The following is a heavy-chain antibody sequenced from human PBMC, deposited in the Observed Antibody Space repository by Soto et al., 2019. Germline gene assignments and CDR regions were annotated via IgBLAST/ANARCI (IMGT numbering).Heavy chain of an antibody. J-gene: IGHJ4*02. CDR3: AGRRGGRSWFDF. Sequence: QLQLQESGPGLLKPSETLSLTCTVSGGSISSSSYYWGWIRQPPGEGLEWIGNIYHTGSAYYNPSLRSRLTTSADTSDNQCSLRLYSVTAADTAVYYCAGRRGGRSWFDFLGQGTLVTVSS. CDR2: IYHTGSA. V-gene: IGHV4-39*01. CDR1: GGSISSSSYY. D-gene: IGHD6-13*01.